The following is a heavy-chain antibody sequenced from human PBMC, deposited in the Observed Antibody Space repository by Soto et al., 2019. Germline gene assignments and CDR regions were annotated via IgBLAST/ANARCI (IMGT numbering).Heavy chain of an antibody. D-gene: IGHD1-26*01. J-gene: IGHJ6*02. Sequence: GGSLRLSCAASGFTFSNAWMSWVRQAPGKGLEWVGRIKSKTDGGTTDYAAPVKGRFTISRDDSKNTLYLQMNSLKTEDTAVYYCTTLVGATDYYYGMDVWGQGTTVTVSS. CDR2: IKSKTDGGTT. CDR1: GFTFSNAW. V-gene: IGHV3-15*01. CDR3: TTLVGATDYYYGMDV.